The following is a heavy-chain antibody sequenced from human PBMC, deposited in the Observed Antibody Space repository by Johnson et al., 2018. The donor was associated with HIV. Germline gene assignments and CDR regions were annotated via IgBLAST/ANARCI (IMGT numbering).Heavy chain of an antibody. Sequence: VQLVESGGGLVKPGGSLRLSCAASGFTFSNAWMSWVRQAPGKGLEWVGRIKSKTDGGTTDYAAPVKGRFTISRDNAKNSLYLHMNSLRAEDTAVYYCARDRVGATAFDMWGQGTMVTVSS. V-gene: IGHV3-15*01. CDR2: IKSKTDGGTT. CDR3: ARDRVGATAFDM. D-gene: IGHD1-26*01. CDR1: GFTFSNAW. J-gene: IGHJ3*02.